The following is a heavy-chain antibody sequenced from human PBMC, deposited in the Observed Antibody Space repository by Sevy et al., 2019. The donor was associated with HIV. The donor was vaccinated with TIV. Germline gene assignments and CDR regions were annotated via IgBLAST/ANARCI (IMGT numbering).Heavy chain of an antibody. V-gene: IGHV3-74*01. Sequence: GGSLRLSCAASGFTFSTYWMHWVRQAPGKGLVWVSRINSDGNYRSYVESVEGRFTISRDNAQNTLFLQMSSLRVEDTAVCYCARESRGSLEAFEIWGQGTMVTVSS. D-gene: IGHD1-26*01. CDR3: ARESRGSLEAFEI. CDR1: GFTFSTYW. J-gene: IGHJ3*02. CDR2: INSDGNYR.